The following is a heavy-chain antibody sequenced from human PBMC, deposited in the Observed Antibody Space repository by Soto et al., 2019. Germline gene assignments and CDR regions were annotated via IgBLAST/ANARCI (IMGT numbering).Heavy chain of an antibody. V-gene: IGHV4-34*01. CDR1: GFTFGDQY. D-gene: IGHD6-13*01. CDR3: ARTYSSSWSPLEY. J-gene: IGHJ4*02. Sequence: GSLRLSCAASGFTFGDQYIDWVRQAPGKGLEWIGEINHSGGTNYNPSLKSRITISVDTSKNQFSLKLTSVTAADTAVYYCARTYSSSWSPLEYWGQGTLVTVSS. CDR2: INHSGGT.